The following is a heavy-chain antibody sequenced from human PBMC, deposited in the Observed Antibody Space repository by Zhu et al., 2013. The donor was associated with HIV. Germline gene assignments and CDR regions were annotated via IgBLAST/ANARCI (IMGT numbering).Heavy chain of an antibody. Sequence: VQLQQWGAGLLKPSETLSLTCAVYGGSFSGYYWSWIRQHPGKGLEWIGYIYYSGSTYYNPSLKSRVTISVDTSKNQFSLKLSSVTAADTAVYYCARAGGSGSSYYYYYGMDVWGQGTTVNRLL. CDR3: ARAGGSGSSYYYYYGMDV. V-gene: IGHV4-34*01. CDR2: IYYSGST. CDR1: GGSFSGYY. J-gene: IGHJ6*02. D-gene: IGHD3-10*01.